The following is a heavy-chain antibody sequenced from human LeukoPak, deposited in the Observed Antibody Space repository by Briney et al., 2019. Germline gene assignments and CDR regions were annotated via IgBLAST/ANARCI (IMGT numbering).Heavy chain of an antibody. CDR2: IDPSDSYT. CDR3: ARRGRNGWYSSGWDPYYFDY. J-gene: IGHJ4*02. V-gene: IGHV5-10-1*01. D-gene: IGHD6-19*01. Sequence: GESLKISCKGSGYSFTSYWISWVRQMPGKGLEWMGRIDPSDSYTNYGPSFQGHVTISADKSISTAYPQWSSLKASDTAMYYCARRGRNGWYSSGWDPYYFDYWGQGTLVTVSS. CDR1: GYSFTSYW.